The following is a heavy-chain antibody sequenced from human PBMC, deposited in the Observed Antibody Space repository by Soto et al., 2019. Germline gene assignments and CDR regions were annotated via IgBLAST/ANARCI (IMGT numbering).Heavy chain of an antibody. CDR2: VSAYNGNT. CDR1: GYTFSNDA. Sequence: QVQLVQSGAEVKKPGASVKVSCKASGYTFSNDAITWVRQAPGQGLEWMGLVSAYNGNTNYAQKFTGRVTMTTDTSTSTAYMEIRSLRYDGTSVYFCARASRYYWNYMMYWGQGTLVTVSS. V-gene: IGHV1-18*01. D-gene: IGHD1-7*01. CDR3: ARASRYYWNYMMY. J-gene: IGHJ4*02.